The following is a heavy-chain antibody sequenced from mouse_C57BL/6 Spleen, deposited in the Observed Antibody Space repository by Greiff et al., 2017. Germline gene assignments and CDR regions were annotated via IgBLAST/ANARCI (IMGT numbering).Heavy chain of an antibody. V-gene: IGHV2-6-1*01. CDR2: IWSDGST. CDR3: ARHVGTYHSMDY. Sequence: VQLQESGPGLVAPSQSLSITCTVSGFSLTSYGVHWVRQPPGKGLEWLVVIWSDGSTTGNSALKSRLSISKDNSKLQVFLTMNSLQTDDTAVYYCARHVGTYHSMDYWGQGTSVTVSS. D-gene: IGHD1-1*01. J-gene: IGHJ4*01. CDR1: GFSLTSYG.